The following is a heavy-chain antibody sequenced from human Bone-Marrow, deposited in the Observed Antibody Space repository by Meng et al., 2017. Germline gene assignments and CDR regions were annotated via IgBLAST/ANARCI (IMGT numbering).Heavy chain of an antibody. V-gene: IGHV3-21*01. Sequence: GESLKISCAASGFTFSSYSMNWVRQAPGKGLEWVSSISSSSSYIYYADSVKGRFTISRDNAKNSLYLQMNSLRAEDTAVYYCARDQESGEVTMVRGVTFDYWGQGTLVTVSS. CDR3: ARDQESGEVTMVRGVTFDY. CDR2: ISSSSSYI. D-gene: IGHD3-10*01. CDR1: GFTFSSYS. J-gene: IGHJ4*02.